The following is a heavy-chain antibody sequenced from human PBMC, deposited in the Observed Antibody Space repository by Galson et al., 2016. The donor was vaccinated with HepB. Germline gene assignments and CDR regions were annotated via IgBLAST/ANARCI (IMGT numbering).Heavy chain of an antibody. Sequence: ETLSLTCAVSGGSISDSNWWTWVRQVPGKGLEWIGEIYHTGTSNNNPFLSSRFTLSVDKSRNQFSLNVTSVTAADTAVYYCARASIIPGARMIFDPWGQGTLVTVSS. D-gene: IGHD2-2*01. CDR1: GGSISDSNW. CDR2: IYHTGTS. V-gene: IGHV4-4*02. J-gene: IGHJ5*02. CDR3: ARASIIPGARMIFDP.